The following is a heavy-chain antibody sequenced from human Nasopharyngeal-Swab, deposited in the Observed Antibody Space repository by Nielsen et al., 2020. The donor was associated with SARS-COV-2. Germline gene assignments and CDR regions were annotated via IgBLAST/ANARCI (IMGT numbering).Heavy chain of an antibody. CDR1: GGSISSYY. V-gene: IGHV4-59*01. CDR3: ARTIGASRGYSYGSYYYMDV. D-gene: IGHD5-18*01. J-gene: IGHJ6*03. CDR2: IYYSGST. Sequence: GSLRLSCTVSGGSISSYYWSWILQPPGKGLVWLGYIYYSGSTNYNPSLKSRVTISVDTSKNQFSLKLSSVTAADTAVYYCARTIGASRGYSYGSYYYMDVWGKGTTVTVSS.